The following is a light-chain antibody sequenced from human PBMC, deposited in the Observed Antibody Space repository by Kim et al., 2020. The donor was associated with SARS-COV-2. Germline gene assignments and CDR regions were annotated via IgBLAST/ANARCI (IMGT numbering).Light chain of an antibody. CDR3: QQYGTSPRLI. V-gene: IGKV3-20*01. CDR2: GAS. J-gene: IGKJ4*01. Sequence: EIVLTQSPGTLSLSPGERATLSCRASQTVSSSYLVWYQQKPGQAPRLLIYGASNRATGIPDRFSGSGSVTDFTLTISRLEPEDFAVYYCQQYGTSPRLIFGGGTKVDIK. CDR1: QTVSSSY.